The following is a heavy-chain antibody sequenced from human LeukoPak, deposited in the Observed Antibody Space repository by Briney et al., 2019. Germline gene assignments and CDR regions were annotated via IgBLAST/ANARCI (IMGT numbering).Heavy chain of an antibody. D-gene: IGHD4-11*01. Sequence: GGSLRLSCAASGFTFSSYWMHWVRQAPGKGLVWVSRIDSDGGSTVYADSVKGRFTISRDNAKNTLYLQMNSLRAEDTAVYYCARTYSSYFDYWGQGTLVTVSS. V-gene: IGHV3-74*01. CDR3: ARTYSSYFDY. CDR2: IDSDGGST. CDR1: GFTFSSYW. J-gene: IGHJ4*02.